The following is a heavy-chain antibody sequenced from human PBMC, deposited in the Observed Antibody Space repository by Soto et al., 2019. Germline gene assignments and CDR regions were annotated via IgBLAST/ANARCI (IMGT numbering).Heavy chain of an antibody. CDR3: AKNYDFWSGLDY. CDR1: GFTFSSYA. CDR2: ISGSGGST. V-gene: IGHV3-23*01. D-gene: IGHD3-3*01. Sequence: GGSLRLSCAASGFTFSSYAMSWVRQAPGKGLEWVSGISGSGGSTYYADSVKGRFTISRDNSKNTLNLQMNSLRAEDTAVYYCAKNYDFWSGLDYWGQGTLVTVS. J-gene: IGHJ4*02.